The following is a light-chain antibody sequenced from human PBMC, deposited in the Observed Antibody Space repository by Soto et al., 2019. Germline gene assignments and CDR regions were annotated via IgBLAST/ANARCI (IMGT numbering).Light chain of an antibody. V-gene: IGKV3-15*01. J-gene: IGKJ1*01. Sequence: EIVMTQSPATLAVSPGERATLSCRASQSVRINVAWYQQKNGQAPRLLVYGASTRASGIPDRFSGSGSGTEFTLTISSLQSEEFAVYYCQEYSKWPSRTVGLGSKVESK. CDR2: GAS. CDR3: QEYSKWPSRT. CDR1: QSVRIN.